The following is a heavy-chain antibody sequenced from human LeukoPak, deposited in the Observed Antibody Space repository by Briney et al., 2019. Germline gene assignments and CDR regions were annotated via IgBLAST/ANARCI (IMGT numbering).Heavy chain of an antibody. CDR1: GGSISSYY. V-gene: IGHV4-59*01. CDR3: ARVNADPVDAFDI. J-gene: IGHJ3*02. Sequence: SETLSLTCTVSGGSISSYYWSWIRQPPGKGLEWIGYIYYSGSTNYNPSLKSRVTISVDTSKNQFSLKLSSVTAADTAVYYCARVNADPVDAFDIWGQGTMVTVSS. D-gene: IGHD1-1*01. CDR2: IYYSGST.